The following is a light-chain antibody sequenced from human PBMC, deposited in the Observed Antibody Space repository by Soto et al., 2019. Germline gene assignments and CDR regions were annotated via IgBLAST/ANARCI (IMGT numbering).Light chain of an antibody. CDR2: GAS. CDR3: QQRSTWPLT. CDR1: QSVGSD. Sequence: EIVLTQSPATLSLSSGESATLSCRASQSVGSDLTWYQQKPGQAPRLLIHGASNRATGIPARFSGSGSGTDFTLTISRLEAEEFAVDYCQQRSTWPLTFGGGTKVEIK. V-gene: IGKV3-11*01. J-gene: IGKJ4*01.